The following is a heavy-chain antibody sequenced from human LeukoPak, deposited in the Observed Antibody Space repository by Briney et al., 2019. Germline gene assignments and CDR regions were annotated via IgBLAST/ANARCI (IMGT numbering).Heavy chain of an antibody. CDR1: GGTFSSYA. CDR3: ARGAQRGYSSSWPLLVDY. Sequence: SVKVSCKASGGTFSSYAISWVRQAPGQGLEWMGRIIPIFGAATYAQKFQGRVTITADKSTRTAYMELSSLRSEDTAVYYCARGAQRGYSSSWPLLVDYWGQGTLVTVSS. D-gene: IGHD6-13*01. J-gene: IGHJ4*02. CDR2: IIPIFGAA. V-gene: IGHV1-69*06.